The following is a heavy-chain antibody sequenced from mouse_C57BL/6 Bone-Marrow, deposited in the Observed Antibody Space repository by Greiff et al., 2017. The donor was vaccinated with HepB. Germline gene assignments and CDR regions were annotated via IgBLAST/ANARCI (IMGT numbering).Heavy chain of an antibody. V-gene: IGHV5-9-1*02. CDR1: GFTFSSYA. CDR3: TRDQNYDYDVYAMDY. D-gene: IGHD2-4*01. J-gene: IGHJ4*01. CDR2: ISSGGDYI. Sequence: EVQRVESGEGLVKPGGSLKLSCAASGFTFSSYAMSWVRQTPEKRLEWVAYISSGGDYIYYADTVKGRFTISRDNARNTLYLQMSSLKSEDTAMYYCTRDQNYDYDVYAMDYWGQGTSVTVSS.